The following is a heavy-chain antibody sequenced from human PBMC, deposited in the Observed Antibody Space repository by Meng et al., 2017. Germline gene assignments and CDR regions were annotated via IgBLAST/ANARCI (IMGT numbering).Heavy chain of an antibody. CDR1: GGSIGRSNW. V-gene: IGHV4-4*02. Sequence: QGRLQGAGPGPVEPSGTLSPPFAFPGGSIGRSNWGSWVRQPPGKGLEWIGEIYHSGSTNYNPSLKSRVTISVDKSKNQFSLKLSSVTAADTAVYYCARDRGAVAGTNFDYWGQGTLVTVSS. D-gene: IGHD6-19*01. J-gene: IGHJ4*02. CDR3: ARDRGAVAGTNFDY. CDR2: IYHSGST.